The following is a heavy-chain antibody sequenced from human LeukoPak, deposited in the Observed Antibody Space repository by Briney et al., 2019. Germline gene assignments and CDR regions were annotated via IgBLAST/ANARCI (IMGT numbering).Heavy chain of an antibody. CDR2: VRYGGST. D-gene: IGHD2-2*01. CDR3: ARAPTSSTSSSSPFDI. CDR1: GGSISSNY. J-gene: IGHJ3*02. V-gene: IGHV4-59*08. Sequence: SETLSLTCTVSGGSISSNYWSWIRQPPGKGLEWIGHVRYGGSTNYNPSLKSRVTISVDTSKNQFSLKLTSVTVADTALYYCARAPTSSTSSSSPFDIWGQGTMVTVSS.